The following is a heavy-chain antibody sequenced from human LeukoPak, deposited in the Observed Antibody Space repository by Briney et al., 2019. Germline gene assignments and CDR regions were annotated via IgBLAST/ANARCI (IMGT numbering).Heavy chain of an antibody. CDR3: ARGVRYFDWLDY. J-gene: IGHJ4*02. Sequence: SETLSLTCAVYGGSFSGYYWSWIRQPPGKGLEWIGEINHSGSTNYNLSLKSRVTISVDTSKNQFSLKLSSVTAADTAVYYCARGVRYFDWLDYWGQGTLVTVSS. D-gene: IGHD3-9*01. CDR1: GGSFSGYY. V-gene: IGHV4-34*01. CDR2: INHSGST.